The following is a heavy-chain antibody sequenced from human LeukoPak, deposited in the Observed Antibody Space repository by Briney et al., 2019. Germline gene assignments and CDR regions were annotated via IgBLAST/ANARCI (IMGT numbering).Heavy chain of an antibody. CDR2: INSVGSST. Sequence: GGSLRLSCTASGFIFSTYWMHWVRQAPGKGLVWVSRINSVGSSTNYADSVKGRFTISRDNAKNMLYLQMNSLRAEDTAVYYCAKGKDYYDSSGYYYTYAFDIWGQGTMVTVSS. V-gene: IGHV3-74*01. CDR1: GFIFSTYW. CDR3: AKGKDYYDSSGYYYTYAFDI. D-gene: IGHD3-22*01. J-gene: IGHJ3*02.